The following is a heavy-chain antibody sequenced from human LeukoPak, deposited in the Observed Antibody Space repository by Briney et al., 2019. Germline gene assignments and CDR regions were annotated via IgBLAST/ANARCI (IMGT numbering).Heavy chain of an antibody. CDR1: GGTFSSYA. J-gene: IGHJ3*02. V-gene: IGHV1-69*01. CDR3: ASLVSSAAGAFDI. D-gene: IGHD6-13*01. Sequence: ASVKVSCKASGGTFSSYAISWVRQAPGQGLEWIGGIIPIFGTANYAQKFQGRVTITADESTSTAYMELSSLRSEDTAVYYCASLVSSAAGAFDIWGQGTMVTVSS. CDR2: IIPIFGTA.